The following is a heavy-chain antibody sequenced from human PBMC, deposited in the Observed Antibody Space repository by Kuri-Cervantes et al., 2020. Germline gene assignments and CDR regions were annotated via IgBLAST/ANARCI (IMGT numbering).Heavy chain of an antibody. CDR1: GFTFSSYD. CDR2: IGTAGDT. J-gene: IGHJ4*02. Sequence: GESLKISCAASGFTFSSYDMHWVRQATGKGLEWVSAIGTAGDTYYPGSVKGRFTISRENAKNSLYLQMNSLRAGDTAVYYCARGRPGYSSGWYYFDYWGQGTLVTVSS. D-gene: IGHD6-19*01. CDR3: ARGRPGYSSGWYYFDY. V-gene: IGHV3-13*01.